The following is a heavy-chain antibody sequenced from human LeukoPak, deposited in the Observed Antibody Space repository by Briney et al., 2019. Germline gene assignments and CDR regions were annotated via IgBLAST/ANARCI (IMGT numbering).Heavy chain of an antibody. Sequence: GRSLRLSCAASGFAFNNYGMHWVRRAPGKGLEWVAVISRNGGYRNYADSVKGRFTISRDNSKNTLYLQMNSLRAEDTAVYYCAKGRAYYDSSGYYPGWGQGTLVTVSS. CDR1: GFAFNNYG. CDR3: AKGRAYYDSSGYYPG. J-gene: IGHJ4*02. D-gene: IGHD3-22*01. V-gene: IGHV3-30*18. CDR2: ISRNGGYR.